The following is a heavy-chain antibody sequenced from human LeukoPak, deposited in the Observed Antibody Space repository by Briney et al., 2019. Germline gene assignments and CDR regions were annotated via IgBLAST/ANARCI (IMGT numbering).Heavy chain of an antibody. J-gene: IGHJ4*02. CDR2: IYTTGST. V-gene: IGHV4-39*07. D-gene: IGHD2-15*01. CDR3: ARERFCSGVTCYFFDY. CDR1: GGSISSSSYD. Sequence: PSETLSLTCTVSGGSISSSSYDWGWIRQPRGKGLEWNESIYTTGSTNSTPSLKSRVTMSIYTSKTQFSLKLSSVTAADTAIYYCARERFCSGVTCYFFDYWGQGTLVTVSS.